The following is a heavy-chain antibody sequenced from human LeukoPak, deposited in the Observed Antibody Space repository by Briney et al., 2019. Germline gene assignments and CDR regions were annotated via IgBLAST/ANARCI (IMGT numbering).Heavy chain of an antibody. Sequence: SETLSLTCTVSGGSISSGSYYWSWLRQPAGKGLEWIGRIYTSGSTNYNPSLKSRVTISVDTSKNQFSLKLSSVTAADTAVYYCARGGDWFDPWGQGTLVTVSS. CDR2: IYTSGST. V-gene: IGHV4-61*02. J-gene: IGHJ5*02. CDR3: ARGGDWFDP. D-gene: IGHD3-16*01. CDR1: GGSISSGSYY.